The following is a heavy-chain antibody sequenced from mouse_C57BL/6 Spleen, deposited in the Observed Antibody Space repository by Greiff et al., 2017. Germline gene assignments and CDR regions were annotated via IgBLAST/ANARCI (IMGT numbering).Heavy chain of an antibody. Sequence: QVHVKQSGAELARPGASVKMSCKASGYTFTSYTMHWVKPRPGQGLEWIGYINPSSGYTKYNQKFKDKATLTADKSSSTAYMQLSSLTSEDSAVYYCARSAVVPYFDYWGQGTTLTVSS. D-gene: IGHD1-1*01. J-gene: IGHJ2*01. CDR3: ARSAVVPYFDY. CDR2: INPSSGYT. V-gene: IGHV1-4*01. CDR1: GYTFTSYT.